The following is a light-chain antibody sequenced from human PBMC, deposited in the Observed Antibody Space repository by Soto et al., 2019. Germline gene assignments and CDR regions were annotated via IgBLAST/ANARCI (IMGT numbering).Light chain of an antibody. CDR1: QSLLHSNGYNY. CDR3: MQALQTPG. J-gene: IGKJ1*01. Sequence: DIVMTQSPLSLPVTPGEPASISCRSSQSLLHSNGYNYLDWYLQKPGQSPQLLIYLGSNRASGVPGRFSGSGSGTDFTLKISRVEAEDVGVYYCMQALQTPGFGQGTKVEIK. CDR2: LGS. V-gene: IGKV2-28*01.